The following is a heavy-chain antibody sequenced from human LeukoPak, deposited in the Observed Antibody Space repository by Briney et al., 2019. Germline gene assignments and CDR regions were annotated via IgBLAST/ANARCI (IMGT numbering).Heavy chain of an antibody. CDR1: GFTFSSYA. CDR3: AKDVRSYSSAFDI. V-gene: IGHV3-23*01. J-gene: IGHJ3*02. D-gene: IGHD1-26*01. Sequence: GGSLRLSCAASGFTFSSYAMSWVRPAPGKGLQWVSAISGSGGSTYYADSVKGRFTISRDNSKNALYLQMNSLRAEDTAVYYCAKDVRSYSSAFDIWGQGTMVTVSS. CDR2: ISGSGGST.